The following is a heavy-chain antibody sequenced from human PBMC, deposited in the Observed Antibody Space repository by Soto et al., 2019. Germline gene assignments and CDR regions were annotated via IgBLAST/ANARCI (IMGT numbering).Heavy chain of an antibody. V-gene: IGHV1-18*01. CDR1: GYTFTDYG. CDR3: ARGGRGGSYPY. Sequence: QVQLVQSGAEVKKPGASVKVSCKASGYTFTDYGLTWVRQAPGQGLEWMGWISGYNGNTNYAQKLQGRVTMTTDTTTSTAYMELRSQGDTDTAVYYCARGGRGGSYPYWGQETLVTVSS. CDR2: ISGYNGNT. D-gene: IGHD1-26*01. J-gene: IGHJ4*02.